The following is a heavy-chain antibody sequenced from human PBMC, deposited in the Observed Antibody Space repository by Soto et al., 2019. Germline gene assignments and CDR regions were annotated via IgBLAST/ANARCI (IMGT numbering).Heavy chain of an antibody. CDR1: GGSGGSFIGYY. CDR2: INHSGST. V-gene: IGHV4-34*01. CDR3: ARHNYDSSGYYHYYYGMDV. J-gene: IGHJ6*02. D-gene: IGHD3-22*01. Sequence: QVQLQQWGAGLLKPSETLSLTCAVYGGSGGSFIGYYWSWIRQPPGKGLEWIGEINHSGSTNYNPSLKSRVTISVDTSKNQFSLKLSSVTAEDTAVYYCARHNYDSSGYYHYYYGMDVWGQGTTVTVSS.